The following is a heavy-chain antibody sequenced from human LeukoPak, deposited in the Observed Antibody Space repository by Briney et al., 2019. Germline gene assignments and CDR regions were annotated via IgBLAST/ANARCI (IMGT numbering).Heavy chain of an antibody. D-gene: IGHD2-15*01. Sequence: QTGGSLRLSCAASGFTFGDYAMHWVRQAPGKGLEWVSLISGDGGTTYYADSVKGRFTISRDSSKNSLYLQMNSLRTEDTALYYFAKVLRGYCSGGSCYGYDFDYWGQGTLVTVSS. CDR1: GFTFGDYA. V-gene: IGHV3-43*02. J-gene: IGHJ4*02. CDR2: ISGDGGTT. CDR3: AKVLRGYCSGGSCYGYDFDY.